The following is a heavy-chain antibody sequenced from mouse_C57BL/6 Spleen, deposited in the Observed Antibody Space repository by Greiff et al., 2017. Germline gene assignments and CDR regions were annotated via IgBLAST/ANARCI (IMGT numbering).Heavy chain of an antibody. Sequence: ESGPGLVKPSQSLSLTCSVTGYSITSGYYWNWIRQFPGNKLEWMGYISYDGSNNYNPSLKNRISITRDTSKNQFFLKLNSVTTEDTATYYCARAQYGRYFDVWGTGTTVTVSS. V-gene: IGHV3-6*01. CDR1: GYSITSGYY. D-gene: IGHD1-1*02. J-gene: IGHJ1*03. CDR2: ISYDGSN. CDR3: ARAQYGRYFDV.